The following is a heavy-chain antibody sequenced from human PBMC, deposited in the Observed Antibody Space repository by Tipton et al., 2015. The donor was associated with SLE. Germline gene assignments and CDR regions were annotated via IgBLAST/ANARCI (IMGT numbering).Heavy chain of an antibody. Sequence: TLSLTCTVSGGSISSGDYYWSWIRQPPGKGLEWIGYIYYSGSTYYNPSLKSRVTISLGRSKNQFSLKLSSVTAADTAVYYCARGNWQDYWGQGTLVTVSS. CDR3: ARGNWQDY. D-gene: IGHD1-1*01. V-gene: IGHV4-30-4*02. CDR1: GGSISSGDYY. CDR2: IYYSGST. J-gene: IGHJ4*02.